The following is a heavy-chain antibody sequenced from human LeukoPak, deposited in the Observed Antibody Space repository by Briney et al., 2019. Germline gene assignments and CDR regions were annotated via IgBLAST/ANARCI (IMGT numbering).Heavy chain of an antibody. CDR1: GGTFSSYA. CDR2: IIPIFGTA. CDR3: ARGYAVTTGVLGY. Sequence: ASVKVSCKASGGTFSSYAISWVRQAPGQGLEWMGGIIPIFGTANYAQKFQGRVTITTDESTSTAYMELSSLRSEDTAVYYCARGYAVTTGVLGYWGQGTLVTVSS. V-gene: IGHV1-69*05. D-gene: IGHD4-17*01. J-gene: IGHJ4*02.